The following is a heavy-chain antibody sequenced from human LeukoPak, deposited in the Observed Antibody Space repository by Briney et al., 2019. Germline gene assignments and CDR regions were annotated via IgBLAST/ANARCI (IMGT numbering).Heavy chain of an antibody. CDR2: IKQDGSEK. CDR1: TFTFSNYW. V-gene: IGHV3-7*03. J-gene: IGHJ3*02. Sequence: GGSLRLSCAASTFTFSNYWMSWVRQAPGKGLEWVANIKQDGSEKYYVDSVKGRFTISRDNARTSLYLQMNSLRAEDTAVYYCARDVLAAGATGTFDIWGQGTMVTVSS. D-gene: IGHD1-14*01. CDR3: ARDVLAAGATGTFDI.